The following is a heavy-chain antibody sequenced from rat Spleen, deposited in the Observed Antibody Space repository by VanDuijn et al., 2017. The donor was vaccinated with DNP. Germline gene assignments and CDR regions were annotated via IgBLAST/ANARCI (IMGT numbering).Heavy chain of an antibody. Sequence: QVQLRESGPGLVQPSQTLSLACTVSGFSLTNHHVHWVRQPSVKGLEWMGVVWIGGTTHISSIFKSRVSINRDTSRNQVFLEVNSLQSEDSATYYCARDGQWDYLDYWGQGVMVTVAS. J-gene: IGHJ2*01. V-gene: IGHV2-43*01. CDR3: ARDGQWDYLDY. CDR2: VWIGGTT. D-gene: IGHD1-1*01. CDR1: GFSLTNHH.